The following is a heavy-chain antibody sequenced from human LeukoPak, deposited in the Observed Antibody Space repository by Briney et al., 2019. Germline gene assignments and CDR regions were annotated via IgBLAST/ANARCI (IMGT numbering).Heavy chain of an antibody. J-gene: IGHJ4*02. CDR2: MNPNTGNT. V-gene: IGHV1-8*03. CDR1: GYTFTSYD. Sequence: GASVKVSCKASGYTFTSYDINWVRQATGQGLEWLGYMNPNTGNTGYAQKFQGRVTITTNTSIGTAYMQLSSLKSEDTAVYYCVREGSDYWGQGTLVTVSS. CDR3: VREGSDY.